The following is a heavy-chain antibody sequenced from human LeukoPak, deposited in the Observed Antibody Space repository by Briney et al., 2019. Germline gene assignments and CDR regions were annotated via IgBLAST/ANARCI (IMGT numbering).Heavy chain of an antibody. D-gene: IGHD3-10*01. Sequence: SETLSLTCAVYGGSFSGYYWSWIRQPPGKGLEWIGEINHSGSTNYNPSLKSRVTISVDTSKNQFSLKLSSVTAADTAVYYCARTVYYGILDIWGQGTMVTVSS. V-gene: IGHV4-34*01. CDR1: GGSFSGYY. J-gene: IGHJ3*02. CDR3: ARTVYYGILDI. CDR2: INHSGST.